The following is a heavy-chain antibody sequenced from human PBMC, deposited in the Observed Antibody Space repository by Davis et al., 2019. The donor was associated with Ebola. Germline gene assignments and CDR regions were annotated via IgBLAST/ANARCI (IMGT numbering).Heavy chain of an antibody. CDR2: ISSGGSPM. CDR1: GFTFSDYF. V-gene: IGHV3-11*04. Sequence: GGSLRLSCVASGFTFSDYFMSWVRQAPGKGLEWVSFISSGGSPMFYADSVKGRFIISRDNAKNSLYLQMNSLRADDTAVYYCARRGRDLRYCSTTSCSFFDYWGQGALVTVSS. CDR3: ARRGRDLRYCSTTSCSFFDY. J-gene: IGHJ4*02. D-gene: IGHD2-2*01.